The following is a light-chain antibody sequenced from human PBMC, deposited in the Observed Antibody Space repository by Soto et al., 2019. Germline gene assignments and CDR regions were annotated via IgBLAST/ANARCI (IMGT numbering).Light chain of an antibody. CDR3: QHYAHNSPIT. Sequence: EIVLTQSPGTPSLSPGERATLSCRASQSVSSRLAWYQQRPGQAPRLLISGASSRATGIPDRFSGSGSGTDFTLTISRLEPEDFALYYCQHYAHNSPITFGQGTRLEI. J-gene: IGKJ5*01. CDR2: GAS. CDR1: QSVSSR. V-gene: IGKV3-20*01.